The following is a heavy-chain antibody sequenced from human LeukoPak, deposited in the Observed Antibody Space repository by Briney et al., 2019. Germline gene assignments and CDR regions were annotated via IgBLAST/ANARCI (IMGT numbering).Heavy chain of an antibody. J-gene: IGHJ6*03. Sequence: GALRLSCAASGFTFSSYSMNWVRQAPGKGLEWVSYISSSSSTIYYADSVKGRFTISRDNAKNSLYLQMNSLRAEDTAVYYCAKIGGDDIVVVPAADWYMDVWGKGTTVTVSS. CDR1: GFTFSSYS. CDR2: ISSSSSTI. V-gene: IGHV3-48*01. CDR3: AKIGGDDIVVVPAADWYMDV. D-gene: IGHD2-2*01.